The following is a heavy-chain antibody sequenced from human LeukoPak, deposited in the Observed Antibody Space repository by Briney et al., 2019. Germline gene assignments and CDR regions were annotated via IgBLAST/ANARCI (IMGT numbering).Heavy chain of an antibody. V-gene: IGHV3-53*01. D-gene: IGHD6-6*01. Sequence: GGSLRLSCAASGFTVSSNYMSCVPQAPGQGLKWVSVIYSGGSTYYADSVKGRFTISRDNSKNTLYLQMNSLVAEDTAVYYCSYSSSFVGYMDVWGKGTTVTVSS. CDR2: IYSGGST. J-gene: IGHJ6*03. CDR3: SYSSSFVGYMDV. CDR1: GFTVSSNY.